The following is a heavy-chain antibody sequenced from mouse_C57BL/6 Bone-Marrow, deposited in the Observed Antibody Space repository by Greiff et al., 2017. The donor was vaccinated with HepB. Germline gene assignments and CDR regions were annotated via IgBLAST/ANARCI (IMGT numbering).Heavy chain of an antibody. D-gene: IGHD1-1*01. Sequence: EVNVVESGGGLVQSGRSLRLSCATSGFTFSDFYMEWVRQAPGKGLEWIAASRNKANDYTTEYSASVKGRFIVSRDTSQSILYLQMNALRAEDTAIYYCARDAGINYYGSSPLAMDYWGQGTSVTVSS. CDR2: SRNKANDYTT. CDR1: GFTFSDFY. J-gene: IGHJ4*01. V-gene: IGHV7-1*01. CDR3: ARDAGINYYGSSPLAMDY.